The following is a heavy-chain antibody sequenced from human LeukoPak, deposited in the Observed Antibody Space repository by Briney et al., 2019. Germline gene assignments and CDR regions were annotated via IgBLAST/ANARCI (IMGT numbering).Heavy chain of an antibody. D-gene: IGHD3-10*01. Sequence: ASVKVSCKTSGYSFTAYYLHWVRQAPGQGLEWRGWINPNSGGTNYAQKFQGRVTMTRDTSISTAYMELSRLRSDDTAVYYCARGLRGAGSYGIDWFDPWGQGTLVTVSS. J-gene: IGHJ5*02. CDR1: GYSFTAYY. V-gene: IGHV1-2*02. CDR3: ARGLRGAGSYGIDWFDP. CDR2: INPNSGGT.